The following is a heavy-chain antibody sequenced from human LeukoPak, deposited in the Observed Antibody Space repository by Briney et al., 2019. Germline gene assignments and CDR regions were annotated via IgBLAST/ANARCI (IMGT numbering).Heavy chain of an antibody. CDR1: GFTFGSYS. J-gene: IGHJ2*01. CDR2: SSSSSYI. D-gene: IGHD3-16*01. Sequence: GGSLRLSCAASGFTFGSYSMSWVRQAPGKELEWVSSSSSSSYIYYADSVKGRFTISRDNAKNPLYLQMNSLRAEDTAVYYCARSPLGWGYWYFDLWGRGTLVTVSS. CDR3: ARSPLGWGYWYFDL. V-gene: IGHV3-21*01.